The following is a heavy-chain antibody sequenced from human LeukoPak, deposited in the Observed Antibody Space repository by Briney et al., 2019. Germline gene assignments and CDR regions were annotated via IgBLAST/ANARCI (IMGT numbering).Heavy chain of an antibody. CDR2: IDPSDSYT. V-gene: IGHV5-10-1*01. J-gene: IGHJ6*02. CDR3: ARLPDHGSGLGGGLDV. D-gene: IGHD3-10*01. CDR1: GYSFTSYW. Sequence: GESLKISCKGSGYSFTSYWISWVRQMPGKGLEWMGRIDPSDSYTNYSPSFQGHVTISADKSISTAYLQWSSLKASDTAMYYCARLPDHGSGLGGGLDVWGPGNTVTVSS.